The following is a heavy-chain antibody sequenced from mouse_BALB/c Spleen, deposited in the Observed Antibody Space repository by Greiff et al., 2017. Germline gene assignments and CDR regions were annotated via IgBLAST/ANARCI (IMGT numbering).Heavy chain of an antibody. CDR1: GYSITSDYA. V-gene: IGHV3-2*02. J-gene: IGHJ4*01. D-gene: IGHD1-1*01. CDR3: ARHYYGSQILGAMDY. Sequence: EVKLLESGPGLVKPSQSLSLTCTVTGYSITSDYAWNWIRQFPGNKLEWMGYISYSGSTSYNPSLKSRISITRDTSKNQFFLQLNSVTTEDTATYYCARHYYGSQILGAMDYWGQGTSVTVSS. CDR2: ISYSGST.